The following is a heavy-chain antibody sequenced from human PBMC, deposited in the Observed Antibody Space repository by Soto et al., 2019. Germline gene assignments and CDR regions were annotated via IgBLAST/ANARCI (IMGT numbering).Heavy chain of an antibody. CDR2: IFPGASDT. Sequence: GESLKISCRGSGYSFPSYWIGWVRQMPGKGLEWMAIIFPGASDTRYSPSFQGQVTISADKSINTAYLQWTSLKASDTAMYYCVRSFRDWHHTVSAWFDPWGQATLVTVSS. CDR1: GYSFPSYW. D-gene: IGHD2-21*02. V-gene: IGHV5-51*01. J-gene: IGHJ5*02. CDR3: VRSFRDWHHTVSAWFDP.